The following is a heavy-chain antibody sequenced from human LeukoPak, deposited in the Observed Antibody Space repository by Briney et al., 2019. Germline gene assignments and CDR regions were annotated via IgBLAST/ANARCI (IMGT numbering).Heavy chain of an antibody. J-gene: IGHJ3*02. CDR2: ISYDGSNK. D-gene: IGHD3-3*01. V-gene: IGHV3-30-3*01. CDR3: AKCRNYDFWRGGDAFDI. CDR1: GFTFSSYA. Sequence: PGGSLRLSCAASGFTFSSYAMHWVRQAPGKGLEWVAVISYDGSNKYYADSVKGRFTISRDNSKNTLYLQMNSLRAEDTAVYYCAKCRNYDFWRGGDAFDIWGQGTVVTVSS.